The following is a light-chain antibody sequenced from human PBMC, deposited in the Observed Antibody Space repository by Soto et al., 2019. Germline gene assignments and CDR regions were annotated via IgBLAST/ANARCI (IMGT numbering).Light chain of an antibody. J-gene: IGKJ5*01. V-gene: IGKV1-39*01. CDR1: QSISSY. CDR2: AAS. Sequence: DIQMTQSPSSLSASVGDRVTITCRASQSISSYLNWYQQKPGKAPKLLIYAASSLQSGVQSRFSGSGSGTDFTLTIRSLQPEDFATYYCKQSYSTHITVGQGTRLEIK. CDR3: KQSYSTHIT.